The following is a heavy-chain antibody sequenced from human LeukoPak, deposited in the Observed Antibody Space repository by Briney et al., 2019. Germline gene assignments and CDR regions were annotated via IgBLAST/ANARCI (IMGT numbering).Heavy chain of an antibody. D-gene: IGHD4-17*01. CDR2: ISYDGSNK. J-gene: IGHJ4*02. Sequence: GGSLRLSCAASGFTFSSYAVHWVRQAPGKGLEWVAVISYDGSNKYYADSVKGRFTISRDNSKNTLYLQMNSLRAEDTAVYYCARDIVRAVTTRVLVYWGQGTLVTVSS. CDR3: ARDIVRAVTTRVLVY. CDR1: GFTFSSYA. V-gene: IGHV3-30*04.